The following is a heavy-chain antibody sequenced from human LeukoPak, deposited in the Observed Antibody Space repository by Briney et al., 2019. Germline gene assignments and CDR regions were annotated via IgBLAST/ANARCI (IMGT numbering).Heavy chain of an antibody. CDR2: ISSSDNTI. V-gene: IGHV3-48*02. D-gene: IGHD5-12*01. CDR3: ARAMRSGYDY. Sequence: PRRSLRLSCAASGFTFSRYGMNWVRQAPGKGLEWLSYISSSDNTIYYADSVKGRFTISRDNAKNSLYLHMNSLRDEDTAVYYCARAMRSGYDYWGQGTLVTVSS. CDR1: GFTFSRYG. J-gene: IGHJ4*02.